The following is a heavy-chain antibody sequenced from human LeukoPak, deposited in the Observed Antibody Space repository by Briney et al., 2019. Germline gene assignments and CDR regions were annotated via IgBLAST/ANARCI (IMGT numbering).Heavy chain of an antibody. D-gene: IGHD2-15*01. CDR1: GGSISSYY. J-gene: IGHJ6*02. V-gene: IGHV4-59*08. CDR3: ARHLLGYCSGGSCRYGMDV. Sequence: SETLSLTCTVSGGSISSYYWSWIRQPPGKGLEWIGYIYYSGSTNYNPSLKSRVTISVDTSKNQFSLKLSSVTAADTAVYYCARHLLGYCSGGSCRYGMDVWGQGTTVTVSS. CDR2: IYYSGST.